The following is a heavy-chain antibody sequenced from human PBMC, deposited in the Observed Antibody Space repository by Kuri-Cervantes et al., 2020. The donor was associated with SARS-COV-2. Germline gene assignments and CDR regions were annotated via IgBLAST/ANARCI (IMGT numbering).Heavy chain of an antibody. V-gene: IGHV3-33*06. Sequence: LSLTCAASGFIFSSYDMHWVRQAPGKGLEWVSVIWFDGSNKYSADSVKGRFTISRDNSKNTLYLQMNSLRAEDTAVYYCAKVFRPSDEGFDYWGQGTLVTVSS. CDR2: IWFDGSNK. D-gene: IGHD1-26*01. J-gene: IGHJ4*02. CDR1: GFIFSSYD. CDR3: AKVFRPSDEGFDY.